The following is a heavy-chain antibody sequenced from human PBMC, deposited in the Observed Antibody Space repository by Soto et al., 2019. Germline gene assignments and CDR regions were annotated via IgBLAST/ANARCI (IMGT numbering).Heavy chain of an antibody. J-gene: IGHJ4*02. D-gene: IGHD6-13*01. V-gene: IGHV3-9*01. Sequence: EVQLVESGGGLVQPGRSLRLSCAASGFTFDDYAMHWVRQAPGKGLEWVSGLSWNSGSIGYAVSLKGRFTISRYNGNKSQNLQIISLRDEVTALYYCVKNRGLVLSFYFDYWGQGTLVTVSS. CDR1: GFTFDDYA. CDR3: VKNRGLVLSFYFDY. CDR2: LSWNSGSI.